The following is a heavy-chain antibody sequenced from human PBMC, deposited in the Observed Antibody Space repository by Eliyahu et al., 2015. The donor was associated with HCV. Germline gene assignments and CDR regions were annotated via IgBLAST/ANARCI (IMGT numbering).Heavy chain of an antibody. V-gene: IGHV3-74*01. J-gene: IGHJ4*02. D-gene: IGHD1-1*01. CDR3: ARDRDWKFFDY. CDR1: DFAFSSYV. Sequence: EVQLVESGGGLVRPGGSLRLSCAAADFAFSSYVMPWVRQPPGKGLEWVSRISHDGGGTSYADSVRGRFTISRDNAKDTLYLQMTSLRAEDTAVYYCARDRDWKFFDYWGQGTLVAVSS. CDR2: ISHDGGGT.